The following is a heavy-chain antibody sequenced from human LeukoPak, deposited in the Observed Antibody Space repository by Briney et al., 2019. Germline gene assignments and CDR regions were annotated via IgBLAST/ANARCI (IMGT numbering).Heavy chain of an antibody. J-gene: IGHJ3*02. CDR1: GFTFSSYG. D-gene: IGHD1-26*01. CDR2: IYYSGST. Sequence: GSLRLSCAASGFTFSSYGMHWVRQAPGKGLEWIGSIYYSGSTYYNPSLKSRVTISVDTSKNQFSLKLSSVTAADTAVYYCARRELLRRGAFDIWGQGTMVTVSS. V-gene: IGHV4-39*01. CDR3: ARRELLRRGAFDI.